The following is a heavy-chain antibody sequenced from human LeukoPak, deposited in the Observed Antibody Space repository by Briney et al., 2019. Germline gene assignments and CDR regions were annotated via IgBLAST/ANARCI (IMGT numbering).Heavy chain of an antibody. CDR3: ARRRYYDGSGYLE. J-gene: IGHJ1*01. CDR1: GDSVSRSDSY. V-gene: IGHV4-39*01. Sequence: SETLSLTCSVSGDSVSRSDSYWDWIRQSPGKGLEWMGTIYYSGRTYYSPSLKSRVTMSVDPSNNQFSLNLRSVTAADTAVYYCARRRYYDGSGYLEWGQGTLLSVSS. D-gene: IGHD3-22*01. CDR2: IYYSGRT.